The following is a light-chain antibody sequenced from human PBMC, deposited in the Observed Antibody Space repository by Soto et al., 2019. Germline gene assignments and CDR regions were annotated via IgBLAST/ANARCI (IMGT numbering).Light chain of an antibody. J-gene: IGKJ2*01. Sequence: DIQLTQSPSFLSASVGDRVTITGLASQGISSYLAWYQQKPGKAPKLLIYAASTLQSGVPSRFSGSRSGTEFTLTISSLQPKDCATYYCQQLNSYPYTFGQGTKLEIK. V-gene: IGKV1-9*01. CDR1: QGISSY. CDR2: AAS. CDR3: QQLNSYPYT.